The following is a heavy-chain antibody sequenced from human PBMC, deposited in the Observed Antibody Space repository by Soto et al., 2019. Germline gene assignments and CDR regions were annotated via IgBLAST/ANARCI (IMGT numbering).Heavy chain of an antibody. CDR3: AGIASTIYYGMDV. CDR1: GVSMSTYY. J-gene: IGHJ6*02. Sequence: PSESLSLTCTVSGVSMSTYYWNWVRQPAGKGLEWIGRISASGRTNYNPSPQSRVTMSIDTSENRFSLKVRSMTAADMAIYYCAGIASTIYYGMDVWGQGTTVTVSS. D-gene: IGHD6-13*01. CDR2: ISASGRT. V-gene: IGHV4-4*07.